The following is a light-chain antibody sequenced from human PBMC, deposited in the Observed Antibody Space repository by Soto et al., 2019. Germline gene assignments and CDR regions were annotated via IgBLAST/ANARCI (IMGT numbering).Light chain of an antibody. CDR3: AAWDDSLNGLVV. J-gene: IGLJ2*01. CDR2: SNN. Sequence: QSVLTQPPSASGTPGQRGTISCSGSSSNIGSNTVNWYQQLPGTAPKLLIYSNNQRPSGVPDRFSGSKSGTSASLAISGLQSEDEADYYCAAWDDSLNGLVVFGGGTQLTVL. CDR1: SSNIGSNT. V-gene: IGLV1-44*01.